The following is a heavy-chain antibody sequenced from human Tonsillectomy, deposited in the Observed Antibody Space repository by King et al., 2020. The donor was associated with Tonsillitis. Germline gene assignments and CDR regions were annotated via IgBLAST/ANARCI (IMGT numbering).Heavy chain of an antibody. CDR3: ASAREAGYSSSWFISYYYYYGMDV. V-gene: IGHV3-30-3*01. CDR1: GFTSSSYA. D-gene: IGHD6-13*01. J-gene: IGHJ6*02. CDR2: ISYDGSNK. Sequence: HVQLVESGGGVVQPGRSLRLSCAASGFTSSSYAMHWVRQAPGKGLEWVAVISYDGSNKYYADSVKGRFTISRDNSKNTLYLQMNSLRAEDTAVYYCASAREAGYSSSWFISYYYYYGMDVWGQGTTVTVSS.